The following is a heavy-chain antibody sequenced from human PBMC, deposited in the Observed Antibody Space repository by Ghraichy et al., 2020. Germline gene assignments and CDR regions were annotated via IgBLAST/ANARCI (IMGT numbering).Heavy chain of an antibody. CDR3: SGGGGGRFGDY. CDR2: TYNSGST. J-gene: IGHJ4*02. V-gene: IGHV4-4*08. D-gene: IGHD3-10*01. CDR1: GGSISNYY. Sequence: SETLSLTCTVSGGSISNYYWSWIRQPPGKGLEWIGYTYNSGSTKYNPSLKSRVTISVDTSTNQFSLKLTSATAADTAVYYCSGGGGGRFGDYWDQGTLVTVSS.